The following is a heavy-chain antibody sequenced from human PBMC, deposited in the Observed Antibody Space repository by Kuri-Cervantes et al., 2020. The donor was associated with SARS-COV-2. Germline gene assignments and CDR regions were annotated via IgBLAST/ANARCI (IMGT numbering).Heavy chain of an antibody. Sequence: SVKVSCKASGHTFNSYTFTWVRQAPGQGLEWVGGIIPMFNTANYAPKFRGRVTITAERSTNIVYMELRNLISEDTAMYYCARGLKYQLLAPKFGLDVWGQGTTVTVSS. CDR1: GHTFNSYT. D-gene: IGHD5-12*01. CDR2: IIPMFNTA. V-gene: IGHV1-69*06. CDR3: ARGLKYQLLAPKFGLDV. J-gene: IGHJ6*02.